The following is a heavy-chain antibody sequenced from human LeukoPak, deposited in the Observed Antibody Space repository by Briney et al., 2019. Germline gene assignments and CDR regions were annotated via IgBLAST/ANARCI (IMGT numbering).Heavy chain of an antibody. CDR3: ARDRRTGRLGELSLYPCFDY. CDR2: IYSGGST. J-gene: IGHJ4*02. D-gene: IGHD3-16*02. V-gene: IGHV3-53*01. CDR1: GFTVSSNY. Sequence: GGSLRLSCAASGFTVSSNYMSWVRQAPGKGLEWVSVIYSGGSTYYADSVKGRFTISRDNSKNTLYLQMNSLRAEDTAVYYCARDRRTGRLGELSLYPCFDYWGQGTLVTVSS.